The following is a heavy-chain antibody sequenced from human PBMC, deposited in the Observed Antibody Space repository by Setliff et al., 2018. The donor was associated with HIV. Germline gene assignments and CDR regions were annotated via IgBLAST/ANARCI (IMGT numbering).Heavy chain of an antibody. D-gene: IGHD2-15*01. Sequence: ASVKVSCKASGYSFTGYYMHWVRQAPGQGLEWMGWINPNSGGTNCAQNFQGRVTITRDTSISTAYMEVSRLRSDDTAVYYCARGLGGGLEGSDYMDVWGKGTTVTVSS. CDR1: GYSFTGYY. V-gene: IGHV1-2*02. CDR3: ARGLGGGLEGSDYMDV. J-gene: IGHJ6*03. CDR2: INPNSGGT.